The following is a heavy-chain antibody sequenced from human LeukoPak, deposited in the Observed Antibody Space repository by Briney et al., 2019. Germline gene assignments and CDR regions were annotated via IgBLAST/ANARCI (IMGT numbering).Heavy chain of an antibody. V-gene: IGHV3-9*01. CDR2: ISWNSGSI. CDR1: GFTFDDYA. Sequence: QSGGSLRLSCAASGFTFDDYAMHWVRQAPGKGLEWVSGISWNSGSIGYADSVKGRFTISRDNAKNSLYLQMNSLRAEDTALYYCAEALGGIAAAGDFDYWGQGTLVTVSS. D-gene: IGHD6-13*01. CDR3: AEALGGIAAAGDFDY. J-gene: IGHJ4*02.